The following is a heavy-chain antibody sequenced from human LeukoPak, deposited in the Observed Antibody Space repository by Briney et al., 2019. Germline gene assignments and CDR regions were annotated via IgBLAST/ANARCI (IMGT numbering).Heavy chain of an antibody. J-gene: IGHJ3*02. V-gene: IGHV3-11*01. CDR1: GFSFSDYN. D-gene: IGHD1-26*01. CDR2: ISRSGSTK. CDR3: AKDMVGGSYYEDAFDI. Sequence: GGSLRLSCAASGFSFSDYNMRWIRQAPGKGLEWVSSISRSGSTKYYADSVKGRFTISRDNSKNSLYLRMNSLRTEDTALYYCAKDMVGGSYYEDAFDIWGQGTMVTVSS.